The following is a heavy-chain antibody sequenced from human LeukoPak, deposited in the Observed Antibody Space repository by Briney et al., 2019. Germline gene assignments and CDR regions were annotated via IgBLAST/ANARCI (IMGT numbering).Heavy chain of an antibody. J-gene: IGHJ5*02. CDR3: AKNFPSFYDSSGYFPINWFDP. CDR1: GFTFSSYA. D-gene: IGHD3-22*01. V-gene: IGHV3-23*01. Sequence: GGSLRLSCAASGFTFSSYAMTWVRQAPGKGLEWVPSIIGSGGSTYYADSVKGRFTISRDNSKNTLYLQMNSLRAEDTAIYYCAKNFPSFYDSSGYFPINWFDPWGQGTLVTVSS. CDR2: IIGSGGST.